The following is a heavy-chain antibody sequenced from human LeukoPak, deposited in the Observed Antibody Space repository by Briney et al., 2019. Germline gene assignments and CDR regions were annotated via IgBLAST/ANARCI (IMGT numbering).Heavy chain of an antibody. CDR2: IKPNSGVT. CDR1: GYTFATYF. J-gene: IGHJ4*02. Sequence: ASVKVSCKASGYTFATYFMHWVRQAPGQGLEWMGYIKPNSGVTNYAQKFRGRVTMTWDTSISTAYIELSGLTSDDTAIYYCARPTYCGSNCYFNFDYWGQGTLVTVSS. CDR3: ARPTYCGSNCYFNFDY. D-gene: IGHD2-21*02. V-gene: IGHV1-2*02.